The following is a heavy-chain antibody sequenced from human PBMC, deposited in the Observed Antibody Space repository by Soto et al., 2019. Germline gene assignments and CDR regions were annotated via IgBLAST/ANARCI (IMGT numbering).Heavy chain of an antibody. D-gene: IGHD3-22*01. V-gene: IGHV1-69*02. Sequence: QVQLVQSGAEVKKPGSSVKVSCKASGGTFSSYTISWVRQAPGQGLEWMGRIIPILGIANYAQKFQGRVTITADNSTSTAYMELSSLRSEDTAVYYCARGGYYDSSGYYSDFDYWGQGTLVTVSS. CDR3: ARGGYYDSSGYYSDFDY. J-gene: IGHJ4*02. CDR2: IIPILGIA. CDR1: GGTFSSYT.